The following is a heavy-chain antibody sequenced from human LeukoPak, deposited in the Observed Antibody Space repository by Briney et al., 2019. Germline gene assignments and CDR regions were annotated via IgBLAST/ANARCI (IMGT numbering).Heavy chain of an antibody. J-gene: IGHJ6*02. CDR2: ISSSSSYI. CDR3: ARDTVTRGYYYYYGMDV. CDR1: GFTFSSYS. V-gene: IGHV3-21*01. D-gene: IGHD4-17*01. Sequence: GGSLRLSCAASGFTFSSYSMNWVRQAPGKGLERVSSISSSSSYIYYADSVKGRFTISRDNAKNSLYLQMNSLRAEDTAVYYCARDTVTRGYYYYYGMDVWGQGTTVTVSS.